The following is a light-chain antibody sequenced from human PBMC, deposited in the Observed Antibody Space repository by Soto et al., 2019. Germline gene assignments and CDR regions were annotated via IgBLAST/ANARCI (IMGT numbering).Light chain of an antibody. Sequence: QAVVTQEPSLTVSPGGTVTLTCAASTGTVTTGHYSCWYQQKPGQAPRTLIYETNKKHSWTPDRFSGSLLGGRAALTLSGAHAEDDADYYCLLSYSHGVVFGGGTKLTVL. CDR2: ETN. V-gene: IGLV7-46*01. CDR3: LLSYSHGVV. CDR1: TGTVTTGHY. J-gene: IGLJ3*02.